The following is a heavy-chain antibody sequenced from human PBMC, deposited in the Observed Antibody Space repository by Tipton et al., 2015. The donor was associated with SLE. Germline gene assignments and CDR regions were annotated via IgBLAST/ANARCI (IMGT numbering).Heavy chain of an antibody. D-gene: IGHD2-8*01. V-gene: IGHV4-59*08. J-gene: IGHJ4*02. CDR1: GGSISSYY. CDR2: IYYTGTT. Sequence: TLSLTCTVSGGSISSYYWSWIRQPPGKGLEWIGHIYYTGTTYYNPSLKSRLTLSLDTSKNQFSLKIISVTAADTAVYYCARRYGTSFDYWDQGTLVTVSS. CDR3: ARRYGTSFDY.